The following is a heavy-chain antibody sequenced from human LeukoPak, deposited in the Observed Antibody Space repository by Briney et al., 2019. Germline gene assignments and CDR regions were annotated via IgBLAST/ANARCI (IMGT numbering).Heavy chain of an antibody. Sequence: GGSLRLSCAASGFTFSSYGMHWVRQAPGKGLEWVSYISSSGSTIYYADSVKGRFTISRDNAKNSLYLQMNSLRAEDTAVYYCARGLSPYYYYYMDVWGKGTTVTVSS. CDR2: ISSSGSTI. CDR3: ARGLSPYYYYYMDV. V-gene: IGHV3-48*01. CDR1: GFTFSSYG. J-gene: IGHJ6*03.